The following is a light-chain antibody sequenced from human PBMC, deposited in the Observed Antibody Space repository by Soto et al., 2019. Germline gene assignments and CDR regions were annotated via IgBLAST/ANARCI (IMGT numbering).Light chain of an antibody. J-gene: IGLJ3*02. Sequence: QSAPTQPASVSGSPGQSITISCTGTSSDVGTYNLVSWYQKDPGKAPKLIIYEGSRRPSGVSNRFSGSKSGNTASLTISGLQAEDEADYYCCAYACSSAWLFGGGTQLTVL. CDR1: SSDVGTYNL. CDR3: CAYACSSAWL. CDR2: EGS. V-gene: IGLV2-23*01.